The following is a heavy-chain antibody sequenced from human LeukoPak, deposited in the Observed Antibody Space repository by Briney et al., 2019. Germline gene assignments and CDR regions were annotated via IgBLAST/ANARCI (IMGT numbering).Heavy chain of an antibody. V-gene: IGHV4-34*01. J-gene: IGHJ3*02. CDR3: ARSVGNDAFDI. Sequence: PSETLSLTCAVYGGSFSGYYWSWIRQPPGKGLEWIGEINHSGSTNYNPSLKSRVTISVDRSKNQFSLKLSSVTAADTAVYYCARSVGNDAFDIWGQGTMVTVSS. CDR2: INHSGST. D-gene: IGHD4-23*01. CDR1: GGSFSGYY.